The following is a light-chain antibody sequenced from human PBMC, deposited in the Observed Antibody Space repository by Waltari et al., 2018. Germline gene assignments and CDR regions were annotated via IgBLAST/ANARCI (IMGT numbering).Light chain of an antibody. CDR3: CSYAGSSTLLV. CDR2: GGS. CDR1: SSDVGSYNL. Sequence: QSALTQPASVSGSPGQSITISCTGTSSDVGSYNLVSGYQQHPGKAPKLMIYGGSKRPSGVSNRFSGSKSGNTASLTISGLQAEDEADYYCCSYAGSSTLLVFGGGTKLTVL. V-gene: IGLV2-23*01. J-gene: IGLJ3*02.